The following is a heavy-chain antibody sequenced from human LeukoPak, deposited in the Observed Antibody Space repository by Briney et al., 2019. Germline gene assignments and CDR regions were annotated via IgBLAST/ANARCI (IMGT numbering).Heavy chain of an antibody. CDR3: TSWVAPIRVYFDY. J-gene: IGHJ4*02. Sequence: PGGSLKLSCVASGLTFSGSAMHWVRQASGKGLEWVGRIRSKANSYATAYAASVKGRFTISRDDSKNTAYLQMNSLKTEDTAVYYCTSWVAPIRVYFDYWGQGTLVTVSS. CDR1: GLTFSGSA. D-gene: IGHD2-15*01. V-gene: IGHV3-73*01. CDR2: IRSKANSYAT.